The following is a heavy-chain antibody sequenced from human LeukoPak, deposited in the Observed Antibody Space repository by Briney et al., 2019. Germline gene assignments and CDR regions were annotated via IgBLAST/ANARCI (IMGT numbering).Heavy chain of an antibody. CDR2: IYTSGST. J-gene: IGHJ3*02. V-gene: IGHV4-61*02. Sequence: SETLSLTCTVSGGSISSGSYYWSWIRQPAGKGLEWIGRIYTSGSTNYNPSLKSRVTMSVDTSKNQFSLKLSSVTAADTAVYYCARVSLTYDILTGYSPLGAFDIWGQGTMVTVSS. CDR1: GGSISSGSYY. D-gene: IGHD3-9*01. CDR3: ARVSLTYDILTGYSPLGAFDI.